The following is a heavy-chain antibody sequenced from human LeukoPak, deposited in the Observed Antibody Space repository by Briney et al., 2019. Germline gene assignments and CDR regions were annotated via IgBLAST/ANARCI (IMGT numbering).Heavy chain of an antibody. CDR3: PRDLGLGRGWYGGDY. CDR1: GFTFSDSF. Sequence: GGSLKLSCTASGFTFSDSFMHWVRQAPGKGLEWVAIVSNDGSNKYYADSVKGRFTISRDNSKNTLYLQMSSLRDEDTAVYYCPRDLGLGRGWYGGDYWGQGTLVTVSS. J-gene: IGHJ4*02. V-gene: IGHV3-30-3*01. D-gene: IGHD6-19*01. CDR2: VSNDGSNK.